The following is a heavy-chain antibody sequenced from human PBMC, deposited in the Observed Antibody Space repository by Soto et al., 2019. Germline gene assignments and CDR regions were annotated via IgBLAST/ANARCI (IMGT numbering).Heavy chain of an antibody. CDR2: ISGSGGTT. Sequence: EVQLLESGGGLVQPGRSLRLSCAASGFTFSNYAMSWVRQAPGQGLDWVSAISGSGGTTYYADSVKGRITISSNNSTQTRFLQMNSLRADEAAVNYCGKCFVETGSNSGWPWYFNYWGQGTLITVSS. J-gene: IGHJ4*02. CDR3: GKCFVETGSNSGWPWYFNY. V-gene: IGHV3-23*01. D-gene: IGHD6-25*01. CDR1: GFTFSNYA.